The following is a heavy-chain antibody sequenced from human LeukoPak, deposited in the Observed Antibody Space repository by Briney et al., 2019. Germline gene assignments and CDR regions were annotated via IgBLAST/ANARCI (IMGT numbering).Heavy chain of an antibody. J-gene: IGHJ4*02. Sequence: PGRSLRLSCAASGLTFSSYGMHWVRQAPGKGLEWVAVISYDGSNKYYADSVKGRFTISRDNSKNTLYLQMNSLRAEDTAVYYCAKSRYYYDSSGYLDFDYWGQGTLVTVSS. CDR1: GLTFSSYG. CDR3: AKSRYYYDSSGYLDFDY. V-gene: IGHV3-30*18. D-gene: IGHD3-22*01. CDR2: ISYDGSNK.